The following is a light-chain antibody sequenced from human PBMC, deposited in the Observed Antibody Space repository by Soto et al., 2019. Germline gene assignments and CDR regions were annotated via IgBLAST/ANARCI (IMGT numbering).Light chain of an antibody. CDR1: SSDVGGYNY. J-gene: IGLJ1*01. CDR2: DVT. Sequence: QSVLTKPRSVSGSPGQSVTISCTGTSSDVGGYNYVSWYQQHPGKAPKLIIYDVTTRPSGVPDRFSGSKSGNMASLTISGLQAEDEADYYCYSYAGRYTYVFGTGTKVTVL. V-gene: IGLV2-11*01. CDR3: YSYAGRYTYV.